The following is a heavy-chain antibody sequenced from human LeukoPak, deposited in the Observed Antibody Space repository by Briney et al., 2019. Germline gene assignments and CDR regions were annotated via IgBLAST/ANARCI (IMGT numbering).Heavy chain of an antibody. D-gene: IGHD5-24*01. CDR3: ARARDGYNYFPFDY. CDR2: ISSSGSSI. J-gene: IGHJ4*02. CDR1: GFTFSDYY. V-gene: IGHV3-11*01. Sequence: GGSLRLSCAASGFTFSDYYMSWIRQAPGKGLEWVSYISSSGSSIYYADPVKGRFTISRDNAKNSLFLQMNSLRAEDTAVYYCARARDGYNYFPFDYWGQGTLVAVSS.